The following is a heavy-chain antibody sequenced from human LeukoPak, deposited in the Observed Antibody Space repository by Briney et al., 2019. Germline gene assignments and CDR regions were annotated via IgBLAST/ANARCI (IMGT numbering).Heavy chain of an antibody. CDR2: MTGSGGST. CDR3: ARESSSTWYGSLDY. V-gene: IGHV3-23*01. CDR1: GFTFSSYA. D-gene: IGHD6-13*01. J-gene: IGHJ4*02. Sequence: GGPLRLSCAASGFTFSSYAMSWVRQAPGKGLEWVSAMTGSGGSTYYADSVKGRFTISGDNSKNTLYLQMNSLRAEDTAVYYCARESSSTWYGSLDYWGQGTLVTVSS.